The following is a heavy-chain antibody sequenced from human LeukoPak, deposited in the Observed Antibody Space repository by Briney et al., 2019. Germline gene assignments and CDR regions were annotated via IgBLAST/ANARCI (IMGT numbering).Heavy chain of an antibody. CDR2: IKQDGSER. V-gene: IGHV3-7*01. J-gene: IGHJ4*02. CDR3: ARFVGGYDF. CDR1: GFSFGRYW. D-gene: IGHD3-16*01. Sequence: GGSLRLSCAASGFSFGRYWMSWVRQAPVKGLEWVANIKQDGSERYYVDSVKGRFTISRDNAKNPLYLQMNSLRAEDTAVYYCARFVGGYDFWGQGTLVTVSS.